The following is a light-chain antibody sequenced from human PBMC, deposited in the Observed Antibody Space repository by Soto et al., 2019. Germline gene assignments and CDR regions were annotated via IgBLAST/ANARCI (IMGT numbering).Light chain of an antibody. J-gene: IGLJ1*01. CDR1: VSL. CDR3: TSFAPGRIYV. CDR2: EVS. V-gene: IGLV2-14*03. Sequence: QSVLTQPASVSGSPGQSITISCTGTVSLVSWYQQHPGKVPKLIIYEVSHRFSGLSYRFSGSKSGNTASLTISGLQAEDEGDYYCTSFAPGRIYVFGSGTKVTVL.